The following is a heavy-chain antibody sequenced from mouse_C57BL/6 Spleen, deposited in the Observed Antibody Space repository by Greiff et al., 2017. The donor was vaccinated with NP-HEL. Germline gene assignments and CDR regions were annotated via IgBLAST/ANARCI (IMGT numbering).Heavy chain of an antibody. CDR3: ARGGGNYAAY. Sequence: VKLMESGAELVRPGTSVKVSCKASGYAFTNYLIEWVKQRPGQGLEWIGVINPGSGGTNYNEKFKGKATLTADKSSSTAYMQLSSLTSEDSAVYFCARGGGNYAAYWGQGTLVTVSA. CDR1: GYAFTNYL. D-gene: IGHD2-1*01. J-gene: IGHJ3*01. CDR2: INPGSGGT. V-gene: IGHV1-54*01.